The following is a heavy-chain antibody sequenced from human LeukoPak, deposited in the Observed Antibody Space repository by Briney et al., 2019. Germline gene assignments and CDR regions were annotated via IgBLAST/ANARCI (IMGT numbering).Heavy chain of an antibody. J-gene: IGHJ4*02. V-gene: IGHV1-2*02. D-gene: IGHD1-26*01. Sequence: ASVKVSCKASGYIFTDHFFHWVRQAPGQGLEWMGWIRPTDGATKVAQKFQGRVTLTRDTSISTVYMEMSGMRFDDTAMYYCARGRYRYSYDYWGQGTLVTVSS. CDR1: GYIFTDHF. CDR3: ARGRYRYSYDY. CDR2: IRPTDGAT.